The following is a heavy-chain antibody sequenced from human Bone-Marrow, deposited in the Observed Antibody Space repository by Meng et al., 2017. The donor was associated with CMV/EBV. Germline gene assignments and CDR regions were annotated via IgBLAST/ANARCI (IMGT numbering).Heavy chain of an antibody. CDR3: AKDVVVVPRGYGMDV. V-gene: IGHV3-30*02. J-gene: IGHJ6*02. CDR1: GFTFSSYG. CDR2: IRYDGSNK. Sequence: GESLKISCAASGFTFSSYGMHWVRQAPSKGLEWVAFIRYDGSNKYYADSVKGRFTISRDNSKNTLYLQMNSLRAEDTAVYYCAKDVVVVPRGYGMDVWGQGTTVTVSS. D-gene: IGHD2-2*01.